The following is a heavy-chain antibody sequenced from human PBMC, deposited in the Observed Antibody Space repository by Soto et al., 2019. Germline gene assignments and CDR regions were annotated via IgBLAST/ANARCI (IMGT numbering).Heavy chain of an antibody. Sequence: QVQLVESGGGVVQPGRSLRLSCAASGFTFSSYAMHWVRQAPGKGLEWVAVISYDGSNKYYANSVKGRVPISRDNSNSPLSLHMNRLRAEDPAVYYGARVDYCGQGTLVSVSS. V-gene: IGHV3-30-3*01. CDR3: ARVDY. CDR2: ISYDGSNK. CDR1: GFTFSSYA. J-gene: IGHJ4*02.